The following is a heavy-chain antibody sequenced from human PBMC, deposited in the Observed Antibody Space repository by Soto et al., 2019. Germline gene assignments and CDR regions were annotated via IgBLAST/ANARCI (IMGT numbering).Heavy chain of an antibody. V-gene: IGHV3-23*01. CDR2: ISGNGIAA. Sequence: GGSLRLSFEASRFRFSSYAMHGVRQATGKWLEWVSAISGNGIAAYYAYSVKGRFTISRDNSKNTLYLQMNRLTADDTALYYCARHPIRMARGTNNWFDPSRQGTLVTVSS. CDR1: RFRFSSYA. CDR3: ARHPIRMARGTNNWFDP. D-gene: IGHD3-10*01. J-gene: IGHJ5*02.